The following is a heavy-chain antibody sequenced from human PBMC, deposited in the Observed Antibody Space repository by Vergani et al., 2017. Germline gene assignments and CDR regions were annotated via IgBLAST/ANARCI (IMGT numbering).Heavy chain of an antibody. CDR1: GGTFSSYA. CDR3: ARGGYNWNGDGFDY. D-gene: IGHD1-20*01. J-gene: IGHJ4*02. V-gene: IGHV1-69*13. CDR2: IIPIFGTA. Sequence: QVQLVQSGAEVKKPGSSVKVSCKASGGTFSSYAISWVRQAPGQGLEWMGGIIPIFGTANYAQKFQGRVTITADESTSTAYMERSSLRSEDTAVYYCARGGYNWNGDGFDYWGQGTLVTVSS.